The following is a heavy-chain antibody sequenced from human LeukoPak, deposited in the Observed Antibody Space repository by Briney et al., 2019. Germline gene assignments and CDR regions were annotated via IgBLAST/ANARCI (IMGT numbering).Heavy chain of an antibody. CDR1: GGSFSGYY. V-gene: IGHV4-34*01. D-gene: IGHD3-16*01. CDR2: INHSGST. CDR3: ARGRAVGGTNLDY. J-gene: IGHJ4*02. Sequence: PSETLSLTCAVYGGSFSGYYWSWIRQPPGKGLEWIGAINHSGSTNYNPSLKSRVTISVDTSKNQFSLKLSSVTAADTAVYYCARGRAVGGTNLDYWGQGTLVTVSS.